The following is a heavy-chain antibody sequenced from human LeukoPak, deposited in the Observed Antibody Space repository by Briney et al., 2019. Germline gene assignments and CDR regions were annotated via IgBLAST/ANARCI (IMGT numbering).Heavy chain of an antibody. CDR3: ARDPESRYCTNGVCYKLFYYFDY. CDR1: GFTFSSYW. CDR2: IKQDGSEK. D-gene: IGHD2-8*01. V-gene: IGHV3-7*01. J-gene: IGHJ4*02. Sequence: PGGSLRLSCAASGFTFSSYWMSWVRQAPGKGLEWVANIKQDGSEKYYVASVKGRFTISRDNAKNSLYLQMNSLRAEDTAVYYCARDPESRYCTNGVCYKLFYYFDYWGQGTLVTVSS.